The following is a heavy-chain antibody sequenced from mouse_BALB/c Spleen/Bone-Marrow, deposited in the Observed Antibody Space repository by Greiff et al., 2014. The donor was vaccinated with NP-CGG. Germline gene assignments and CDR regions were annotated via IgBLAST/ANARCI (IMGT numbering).Heavy chain of an antibody. CDR2: IHPGSGGT. D-gene: IGHD4-1*01. J-gene: IGHJ3*01. V-gene: IGHV1-15*01. CDR3: TGAWDWFAY. CDR1: GYTFTDYE. Sequence: QVQLQQPGAELVRPGASVKLSCKALGYTFTDYELHWVKQTPVHGLEWIGAIHPGSGGTAYNQKFKGKATLTADKSSSTAYMELSWLTCGGCGVSYCTGAWDWFAYGGQGTMVTASA.